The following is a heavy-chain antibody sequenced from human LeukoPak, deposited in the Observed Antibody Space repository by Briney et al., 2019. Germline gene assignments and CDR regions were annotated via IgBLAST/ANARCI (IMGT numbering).Heavy chain of an antibody. V-gene: IGHV3-23*01. Sequence: PGGSLRLSCAASGFTFTTYAMTWVRLAPGKGLEWVSAIGASGGSTYYADSVKGRFTISRDNSKNTLYLQMNSLRVEDTAVYYFARGQYYYVMDVWGQGTTVTVSS. J-gene: IGHJ6*02. CDR3: ARGQYYYVMDV. CDR2: IGASGGST. CDR1: GFTFTTYA.